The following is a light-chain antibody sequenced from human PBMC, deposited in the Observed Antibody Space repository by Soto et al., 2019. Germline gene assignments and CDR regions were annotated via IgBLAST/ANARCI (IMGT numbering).Light chain of an antibody. J-gene: IGLJ2*01. Sequence: QSALTQPRSVSGSPGQSVTISCTGTSSDVGGYNYVSWYQQHPGKAPKLMIYDVSKRPSGVPDRFSGSKSGNTASLTISGLQAEDEADYYCCSYAGRVVVFRGGTKLTVL. CDR2: DVS. CDR1: SSDVGGYNY. V-gene: IGLV2-11*01. CDR3: CSYAGRVVV.